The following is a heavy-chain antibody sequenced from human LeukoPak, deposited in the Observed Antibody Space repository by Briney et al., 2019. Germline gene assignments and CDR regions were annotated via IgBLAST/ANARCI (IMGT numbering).Heavy chain of an antibody. J-gene: IGHJ4*02. CDR2: MNPNSGNT. V-gene: IGHV1-8*02. D-gene: IGHD6-19*01. CDR3: ARGSSGSDY. CDR1: GYTFTGYY. Sequence: GASVKVSCKTSGYTFTGYYMHWVRQATGQGLEWMGWMNPNSGNTGYAQKFQGRVTMTRNTSISTAYMELSSLRSEDTAVYYCARGSSGSDYWGQGTLVTVSS.